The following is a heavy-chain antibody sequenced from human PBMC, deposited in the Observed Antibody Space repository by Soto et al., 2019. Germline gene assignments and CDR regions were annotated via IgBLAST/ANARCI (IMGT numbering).Heavy chain of an antibody. CDR2: MNPNNSNT. CDR3: ARINSGI. Sequence: QVQLVQSGAEVKEPGASVKVSCKVSGYTFTSYDINWVRQATGQGLEWMGWMNPNNSNTGYAQKFQGRVTLNRDTAISTAYMELSSLPYEDPAVYYCARINSGIWGQGTLVTVSS. D-gene: IGHD6-19*01. J-gene: IGHJ4*02. CDR1: GYTFTSYD. V-gene: IGHV1-8*01.